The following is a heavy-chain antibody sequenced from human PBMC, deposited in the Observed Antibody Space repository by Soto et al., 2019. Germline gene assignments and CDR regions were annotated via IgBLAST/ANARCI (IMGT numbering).Heavy chain of an antibody. Sequence: GGSLRLSCAASGFTFSSYSMNWVRQAPGKGLEWVSSISSSSSYIYYADSVKGRFTISRDNAKNSLYLQMNSLRAEDTAVYYCAREGLEQQLVPGSQGPDYWGQGTLVTVSS. V-gene: IGHV3-21*01. J-gene: IGHJ4*02. D-gene: IGHD6-13*01. CDR2: ISSSSSYI. CDR1: GFTFSSYS. CDR3: AREGLEQQLVPGSQGPDY.